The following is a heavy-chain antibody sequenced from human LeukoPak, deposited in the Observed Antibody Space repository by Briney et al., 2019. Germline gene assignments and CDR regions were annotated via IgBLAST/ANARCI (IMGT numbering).Heavy chain of an antibody. CDR1: GFTLSSYW. J-gene: IGHJ4*02. CDR3: ARGGGYSGYDDIDY. D-gene: IGHD5-12*01. Sequence: GGSLRLSCAASGFTLSSYWMSWVRQAPGKGLEWVANIKQDGSEKYYVDSVKGRFTISRDNAKNSLYLQMNSLRAEDTAVYYCARGGGYSGYDDIDYWGQGTLVTVSS. V-gene: IGHV3-7*01. CDR2: IKQDGSEK.